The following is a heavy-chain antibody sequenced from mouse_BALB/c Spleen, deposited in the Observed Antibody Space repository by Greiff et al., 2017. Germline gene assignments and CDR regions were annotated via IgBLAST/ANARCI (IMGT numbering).Heavy chain of an antibody. CDR1: GYTFTSYW. V-gene: IGHV1-87*01. Sequence: VQLQQSGAELARPGASVKLSCKASGYTFTSYWMQWVKQRPGQGLEWIGAIYPGDGDTWYTQKFKGKATLTADKSSSTAYMQLSSLASEDSAVYYCARSGGTTVVEGDYFDYWGQGTTLTVSS. J-gene: IGHJ2*01. D-gene: IGHD1-1*01. CDR3: ARSGGTTVVEGDYFDY. CDR2: IYPGDGDT.